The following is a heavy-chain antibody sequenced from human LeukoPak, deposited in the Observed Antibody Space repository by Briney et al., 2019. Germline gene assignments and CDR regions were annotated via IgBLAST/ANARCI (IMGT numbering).Heavy chain of an antibody. J-gene: IGHJ3*02. V-gene: IGHV3-9*03. Sequence: PGRSLRLSCAASGFTFDDYAMHWVRQAPGKGLEWVSGISWNSGSIGYADSVKGRFTISRDNAKNSLYLQMNSLRAEDMALYYCAKGQTPYCGGDCYREAFDIWGQGTMVTVSS. CDR3: AKGQTPYCGGDCYREAFDI. CDR2: ISWNSGSI. D-gene: IGHD2-21*01. CDR1: GFTFDDYA.